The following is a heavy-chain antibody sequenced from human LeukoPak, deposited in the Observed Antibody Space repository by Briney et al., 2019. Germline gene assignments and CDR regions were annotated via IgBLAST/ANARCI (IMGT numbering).Heavy chain of an antibody. V-gene: IGHV3-30*18. CDR1: GFTFSSYG. CDR2: ISYDGSNK. CDR3: AKARGVAAPPLDY. J-gene: IGHJ4*02. Sequence: GRSLRLSCAASGFTFSSYGMHWVRQAPGKGLEWVAVISYDGSNKYYADSAKGRFTISRDNSKNTLYLQMNGLRAEDTAVYYCAKARGVAAPPLDYWGQGTLVTVSS. D-gene: IGHD6-13*01.